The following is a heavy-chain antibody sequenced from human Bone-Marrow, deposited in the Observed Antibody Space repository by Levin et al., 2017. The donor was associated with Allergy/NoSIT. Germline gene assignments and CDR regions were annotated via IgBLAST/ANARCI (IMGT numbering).Heavy chain of an antibody. D-gene: IGHD2-15*01. J-gene: IGHJ2*01. CDR3: AREFCSGGSCYRSWYFDL. CDR2: IYYGGST. CDR1: GGSISSISSSTFY. V-gene: IGHV4-39*07. Sequence: ESLKISCTVSGGSISSISSSTFYWGWIRRPPGKGLEWIGSIYYGGSTYYNPSLKSRVTISVESSVDTSKNQFSLRLNSVTAADTAVYYCAREFCSGGSCYRSWYFDLWGRGTLVSVSS.